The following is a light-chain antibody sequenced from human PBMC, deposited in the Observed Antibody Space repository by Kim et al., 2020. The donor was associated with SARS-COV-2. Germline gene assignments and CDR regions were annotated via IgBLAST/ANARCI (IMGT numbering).Light chain of an antibody. V-gene: IGKV1-39*01. J-gene: IGKJ4*01. Sequence: DIQMTQSPSSLAASVGDRVTIACRASQSISTYLNWYQQKPGKAPKLLIYGASTLQSGVPSRFSGSGSGTDFILTISSLQPEDFATYYCQQSHSTPLLTFGGGTKLEI. CDR3: QQSHSTPLLT. CDR1: QSISTY. CDR2: GAS.